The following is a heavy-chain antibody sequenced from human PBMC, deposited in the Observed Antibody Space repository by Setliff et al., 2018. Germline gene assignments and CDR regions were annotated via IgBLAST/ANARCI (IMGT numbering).Heavy chain of an antibody. CDR3: TGRWYFDL. CDR1: GFTFSSYW. V-gene: IGHV3-74*01. Sequence: LRLSCAASGFTFSSYWMHWVRQAPGRGLVWVSRINSDGSTTNYADSVKGRFTISRDNAKNTLYLQMDSLRAEDTAVYYCTGRWYFDLWGRGTLVTVSS. CDR2: INSDGSTT. J-gene: IGHJ2*01.